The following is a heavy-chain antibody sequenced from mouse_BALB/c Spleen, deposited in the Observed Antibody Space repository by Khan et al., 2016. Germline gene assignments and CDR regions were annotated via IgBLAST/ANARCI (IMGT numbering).Heavy chain of an antibody. CDR3: ARGGNYVELGN. Sequence: VQLQQPGAELVKPGASVKLSCTASGFNIKDTYMHWVTQRPEQGLEWIGRIDPANGNTKNDPKFQGKATITADTSSNTVYLHLSSLTSEDTAVYYCARGGNYVELGNWGQGTLVTVSA. CDR1: GFNIKDTY. CDR2: IDPANGNT. J-gene: IGHJ3*01. D-gene: IGHD2-1*01. V-gene: IGHV14-3*02.